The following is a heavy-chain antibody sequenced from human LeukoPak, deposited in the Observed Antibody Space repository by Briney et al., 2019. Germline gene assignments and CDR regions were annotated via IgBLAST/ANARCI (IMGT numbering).Heavy chain of an antibody. J-gene: IGHJ4*02. Sequence: GGPLRLSCAASGFTFDDYAMHWVRQAPGKGLEWVSGISWNSGSIGYADSVKGRFTISRDNAKNSLYLQMNSLRAEDTALYYCAKGMGGRFTDYFDYWGQGTLVTVSS. CDR1: GFTFDDYA. V-gene: IGHV3-9*01. D-gene: IGHD3-16*01. CDR3: AKGMGGRFTDYFDY. CDR2: ISWNSGSI.